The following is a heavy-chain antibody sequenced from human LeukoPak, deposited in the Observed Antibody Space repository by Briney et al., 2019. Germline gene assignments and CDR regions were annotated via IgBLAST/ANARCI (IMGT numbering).Heavy chain of an antibody. Sequence: TGGSLRLSCAASGFTVSSNYMSWVRQAPGKGLEWVSVIYSGGSTYYADSVKGRFTISRDNSKNTLYLQMNSLRAEDTAVYYCAIYSDLYYFDYWGQGTLVTVSS. CDR2: IYSGGST. CDR3: AIYSDLYYFDY. J-gene: IGHJ4*02. D-gene: IGHD4-11*01. V-gene: IGHV3-66*01. CDR1: GFTVSSNY.